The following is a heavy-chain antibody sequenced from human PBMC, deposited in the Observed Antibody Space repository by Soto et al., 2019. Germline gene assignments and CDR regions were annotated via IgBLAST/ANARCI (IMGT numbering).Heavy chain of an antibody. Sequence: PTLSLTCAISGDSVASNTASWNWIRQSPSRGLEWLGRTYFRSKWYNDYAVSVKSRIIINPDTSNNQFSLQLNSVTPEDTAVYFCAKGDNLGPKTGYAFDPWGQGIMVTVSS. CDR2: TYFRSKWYN. V-gene: IGHV6-1*01. CDR1: GDSVASNTAS. J-gene: IGHJ5*02. CDR3: AKGDNLGPKTGYAFDP. D-gene: IGHD5-12*01.